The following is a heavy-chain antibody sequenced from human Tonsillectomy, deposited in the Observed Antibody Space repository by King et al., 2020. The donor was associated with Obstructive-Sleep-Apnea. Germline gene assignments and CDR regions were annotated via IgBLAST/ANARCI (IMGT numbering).Heavy chain of an antibody. V-gene: IGHV4-31*03. Sequence: QLQESGPGLLKPSQTLSLTCTVSVGSISSGVYYWSWIRQHPGKGLEWIVYSHYSGSTYYNSSLKGRLSISVYTSKNQFSLKLSSVTAADTAVYYCARDVGTGSYGGFEPWGQGTLVTVSS. CDR1: VGSISSGVYY. CDR3: ARDVGTGSYGGFEP. CDR2: SHYSGST. D-gene: IGHD3-16*01. J-gene: IGHJ5*02.